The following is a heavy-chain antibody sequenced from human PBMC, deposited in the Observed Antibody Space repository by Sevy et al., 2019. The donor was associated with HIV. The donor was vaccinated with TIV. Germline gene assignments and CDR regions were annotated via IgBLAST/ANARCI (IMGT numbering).Heavy chain of an antibody. Sequence: GGYLRLSCAASGFTFSSYSMNWVRQAPGKGLEWVSYISSRSSTIYYADSVKGRFTISRDNAKNSLYLQMNSLRAEDTAVYYCARSSGDYGDYVLDYWGQGTLVTVSS. D-gene: IGHD4-17*01. CDR3: ARSSGDYGDYVLDY. CDR1: GFTFSSYS. CDR2: ISSRSSTI. J-gene: IGHJ4*02. V-gene: IGHV3-48*01.